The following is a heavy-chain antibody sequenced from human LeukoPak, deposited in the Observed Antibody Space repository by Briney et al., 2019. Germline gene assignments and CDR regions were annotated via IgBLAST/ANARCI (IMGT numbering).Heavy chain of an antibody. Sequence: GASVKVSCKASGYTFTSYGISWVRQAPGQGLEWMGWISAYNGDTNYAQKLQGRVTMTTDTSTSTAYMELRSLRSDDTAVYYCARVSGGDSLRYSSSWYVLAPEDYWGQGTLVTVSS. J-gene: IGHJ4*02. D-gene: IGHD6-13*01. V-gene: IGHV1-18*01. CDR1: GYTFTSYG. CDR2: ISAYNGDT. CDR3: ARVSGGDSLRYSSSWYVLAPEDY.